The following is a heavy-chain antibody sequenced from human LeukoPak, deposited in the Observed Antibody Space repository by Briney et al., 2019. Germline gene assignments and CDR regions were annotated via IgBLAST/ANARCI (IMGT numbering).Heavy chain of an antibody. CDR1: GYTFTGYY. Sequence: ASVKVSCKASGYTFTGYYMHWVRQAPGQGLESMGWISAYNGNTKYAQKLQGRVTMTTDTSTSTAYMELRSLRSDDTAVYYCARSYYYDSSGYSDYWGQGTLVTVSS. V-gene: IGHV1-18*04. CDR3: ARSYYYDSSGYSDY. D-gene: IGHD3-22*01. J-gene: IGHJ4*02. CDR2: ISAYNGNT.